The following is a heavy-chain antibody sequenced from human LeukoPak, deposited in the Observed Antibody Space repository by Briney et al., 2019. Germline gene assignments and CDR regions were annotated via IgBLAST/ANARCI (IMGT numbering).Heavy chain of an antibody. Sequence: ASVKVSCKASGGTFSSYAISWVRQAPGQGLEWMGRIIPILGIANYAQKFQGRVTITADKSTSTAYMELSSLRSEDTAVYYCARVGEWLARDDYWGQGTLVTVSS. J-gene: IGHJ4*02. CDR3: ARVGEWLARDDY. V-gene: IGHV1-69*04. CDR2: IIPILGIA. CDR1: GGTFSSYA. D-gene: IGHD6-19*01.